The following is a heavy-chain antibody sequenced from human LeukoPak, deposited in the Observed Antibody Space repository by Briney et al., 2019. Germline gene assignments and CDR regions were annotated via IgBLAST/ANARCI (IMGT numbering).Heavy chain of an antibody. J-gene: IGHJ6*02. Sequence: PGGSLRLSCVASGFTFNTYWIHWVRQGPGKGLVWVSLTSADGTTTTYANSVKGRFTVSRDNARNTLYLQMNNLRGEDAAVYYCARGLAGAYRIMDVWGQGTTVTVS. CDR2: TSADGTTT. CDR1: GFTFNTYW. V-gene: IGHV3-74*01. CDR3: ARGLAGAYRIMDV. D-gene: IGHD6-19*01.